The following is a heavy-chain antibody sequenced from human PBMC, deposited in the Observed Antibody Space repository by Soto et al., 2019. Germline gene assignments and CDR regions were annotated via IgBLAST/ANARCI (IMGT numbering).Heavy chain of an antibody. CDR2: IYPGDSDT. Sequence: GESLKISCKGSGYSFTSYWIGWVRQMPGKGLEWMGIIYPGDSDTRYSPSFQGQVTISADKAISTAYLQWSSLKASDTAIYYCARHDHSYRSPLVSGGLYYYGMDVWGPGTTVSVSS. J-gene: IGHJ6*02. CDR1: GYSFTSYW. V-gene: IGHV5-51*01. CDR3: ARHDHSYRSPLVSGGLYYYGMDV. D-gene: IGHD3-16*02.